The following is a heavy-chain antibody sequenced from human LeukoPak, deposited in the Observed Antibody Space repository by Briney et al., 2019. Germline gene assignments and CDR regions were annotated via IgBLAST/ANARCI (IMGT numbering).Heavy chain of an antibody. V-gene: IGHV3-53*01. CDR1: GLTGSHNY. D-gene: IGHD4-17*01. CDR3: IVFGDSNH. J-gene: IGHJ5*02. Sequence: GASLRLPCAASGLTGSHNYVSWVRQAPGKGLEWVSAIHTSGDTCYADSVKGRFTISRDTSKNTLYLQINSLRVEDTAVYYCIVFGDSNHWGQGTLVTVSS. CDR2: IHTSGDT.